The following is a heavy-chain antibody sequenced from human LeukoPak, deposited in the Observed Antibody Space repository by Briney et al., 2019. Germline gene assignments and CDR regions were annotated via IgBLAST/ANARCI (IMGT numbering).Heavy chain of an antibody. Sequence: ASVKVSCKASGYTFTGYYMHWVRQAPGQGLEWMGWINPNSGGTNYAQKFQGRVTMTRDTSISTAYMELSRLRSDDTAVYYCARLLPDYYDSSGYLIAFDIWGQGTVVTVSS. CDR1: GYTFTGYY. V-gene: IGHV1-2*02. J-gene: IGHJ3*02. CDR3: ARLLPDYYDSSGYLIAFDI. CDR2: INPNSGGT. D-gene: IGHD3-22*01.